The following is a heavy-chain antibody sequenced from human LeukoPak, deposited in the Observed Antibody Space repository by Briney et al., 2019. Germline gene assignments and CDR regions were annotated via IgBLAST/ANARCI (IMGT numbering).Heavy chain of an antibody. CDR3: ARRPSGVPDAFDI. CDR2: IYPGDSDT. CDR1: GSSFTSYW. Sequence: GGPLQISCQGSGSSFTSYWIGWVRQLPGKGLEWMGIIYPGDSDTRYSPSFQGQVTISADKSISTAYLQWSSLKASDTAMYYCARRPSGVPDAFDIWGQGTMVTVSS. V-gene: IGHV5-51*01. J-gene: IGHJ3*02. D-gene: IGHD2-8*01.